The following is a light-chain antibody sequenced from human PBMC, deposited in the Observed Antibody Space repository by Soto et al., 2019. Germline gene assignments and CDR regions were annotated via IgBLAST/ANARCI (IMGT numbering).Light chain of an antibody. CDR1: QSVSSSY. V-gene: IGKV3-20*01. Sequence: VLTQSPGTLSLSPGERATLSCRASQSVSSSYLAGYQQKPGQAPRLLIYGASSRATGIPDRFSRTGSGTDFTLTISRLEPGDFAVYYCQQYDSSPRTFGQGTKVHI. CDR3: QQYDSSPRT. CDR2: GAS. J-gene: IGKJ1*01.